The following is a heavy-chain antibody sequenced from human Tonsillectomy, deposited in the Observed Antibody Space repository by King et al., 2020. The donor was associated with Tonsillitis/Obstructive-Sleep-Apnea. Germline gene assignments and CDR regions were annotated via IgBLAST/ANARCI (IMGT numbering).Heavy chain of an antibody. CDR3: ARPITMPRDYYGMDV. CDR2: IWYDGSNK. V-gene: IGHV3-33*01. Sequence: QVQLVESGGGVVQPGRSLRLSCAASGFTFSSYGMHWVRQAPGKGLEWVAVIWYDGSNKNYADSVKGRFTISRDNSKNTLYLQMNSLRAEDTAVYYCARPITMPRDYYGMDVWGQGTTVTVSS. J-gene: IGHJ6*02. D-gene: IGHD3-10*01. CDR1: GFTFSSYG.